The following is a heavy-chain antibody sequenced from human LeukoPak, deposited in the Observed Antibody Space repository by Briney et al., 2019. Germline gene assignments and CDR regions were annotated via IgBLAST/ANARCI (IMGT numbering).Heavy chain of an antibody. D-gene: IGHD2-8*01. Sequence: GGTLRLSCAVSGFTFSNYAMSWVRQAPGKGLEWVSGISGSGDTTRYADSVKGRLTISRDNSRNTLSLQMNGLRAEDTAVYYCARVGCTNGVCYTAPFDYWGQGTLVTVSS. CDR2: ISGSGDTT. CDR3: ARVGCTNGVCYTAPFDY. CDR1: GFTFSNYA. J-gene: IGHJ4*02. V-gene: IGHV3-23*01.